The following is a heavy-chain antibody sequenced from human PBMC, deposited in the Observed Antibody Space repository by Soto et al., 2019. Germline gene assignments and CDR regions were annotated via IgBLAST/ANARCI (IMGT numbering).Heavy chain of an antibody. Sequence: PGGSLRLSCAASGFTFSSYEMNWVRQAPGKGLEWVSYISSSGSTIYYADSVKGRLTISRDNAKNSLYLQMNSLRAEDTAVYYCARGISYFDYWGQGTLVTVSS. CDR1: GFTFSSYE. J-gene: IGHJ4*02. CDR2: ISSSGSTI. V-gene: IGHV3-48*03. CDR3: ARGISYFDY.